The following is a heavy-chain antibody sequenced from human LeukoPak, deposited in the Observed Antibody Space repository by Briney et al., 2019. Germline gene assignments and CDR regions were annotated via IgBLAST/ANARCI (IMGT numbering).Heavy chain of an antibody. J-gene: IGHJ6*03. CDR1: GGSFSGYY. Sequence: ETLSLTCAIYGGSFSGYYWSWIRQPPGKGLEWVGNIKPDGSDKYYMDSMKGRFTISRDNSENSLHLHMNSLRAEDTAVYYCARVGPQGADHYVDVWGKGTTVTISS. V-gene: IGHV3-7*01. CDR3: ARVGPQGADHYVDV. CDR2: IKPDGSDK. D-gene: IGHD3-16*01.